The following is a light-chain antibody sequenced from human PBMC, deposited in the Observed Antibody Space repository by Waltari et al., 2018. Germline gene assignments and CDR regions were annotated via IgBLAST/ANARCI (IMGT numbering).Light chain of an antibody. Sequence: QLVVTQSPSASAPLGASVKLTCTLSSGHSSNVIAWLQQRPEKGTRYLMKVNRDGSHSKGDELPDRFSGSSSGAERYLNISSLQSDDEADYYCETGGHGTWVFGGGTKLTVL. J-gene: IGLJ3*02. CDR2: VNRDGSH. CDR1: SGHSSNV. V-gene: IGLV4-69*01. CDR3: ETGGHGTWV.